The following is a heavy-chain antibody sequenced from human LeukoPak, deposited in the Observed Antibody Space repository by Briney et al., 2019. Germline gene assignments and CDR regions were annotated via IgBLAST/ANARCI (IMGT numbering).Heavy chain of an antibody. D-gene: IGHD1-1*01. Sequence: ASVKVSCKASGYTFTGYYIHWVRQAPGQGLEWMGWINADSGGTKSAQKFQGRVTMTRDTSISTAYMELSRLRANDTAVYYCARDIEGLERYLDYWGQGPLVSVSP. J-gene: IGHJ4*02. V-gene: IGHV1-2*02. CDR3: ARDIEGLERYLDY. CDR2: INADSGGT. CDR1: GYTFTGYY.